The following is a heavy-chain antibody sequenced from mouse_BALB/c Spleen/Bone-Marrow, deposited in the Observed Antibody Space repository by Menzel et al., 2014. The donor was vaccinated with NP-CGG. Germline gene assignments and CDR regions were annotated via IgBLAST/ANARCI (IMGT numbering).Heavy chain of an antibody. J-gene: IGHJ4*01. Sequence: EVQGVESGGGLVQPGGSLKLSCAASGFDFSRYWMSWVRQAPGKGLEWIGEINPDSSTINYTPSLKDKFIISRDNAKNALCLEMSEVRSEGAGVEYCAREIPQGAMDYWGQGTSVGVSS. CDR1: GFDFSRYW. CDR2: INPDSSTI. V-gene: IGHV4-1*02. CDR3: AREIPQGAMDY.